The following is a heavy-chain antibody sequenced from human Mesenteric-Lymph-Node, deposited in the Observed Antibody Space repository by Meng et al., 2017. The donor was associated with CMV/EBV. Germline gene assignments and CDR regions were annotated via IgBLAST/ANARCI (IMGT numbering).Heavy chain of an antibody. Sequence: GESLKISCAASGFTFDDYAMHWVRQAPRQGLEWVSAISGSGGSTYYADSVKGRFTISRDNSKNTRYLQMNSLRAEDTAVYYCAKPRRGWNSFDYWGQGTLVTVSS. CDR3: AKPRRGWNSFDY. V-gene: IGHV3-23*01. D-gene: IGHD2-15*01. CDR2: ISGSGGST. CDR1: GFTFDDYA. J-gene: IGHJ4*02.